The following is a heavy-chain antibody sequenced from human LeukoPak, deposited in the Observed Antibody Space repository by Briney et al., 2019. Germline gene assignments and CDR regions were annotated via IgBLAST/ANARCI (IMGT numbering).Heavy chain of an antibody. Sequence: SQTLSLTCTVSGGSISNGGDYWSWTRQHPGKGLEWIGYIYYSGSTYYNPSLKSRVTISVDTSKNQFSLKLSSVTAADTAVYYCARDYDGKQDWGQGTLVTVPS. J-gene: IGHJ4*02. CDR3: ARDYDGKQD. CDR1: GGSISNGGDY. V-gene: IGHV4-31*03. CDR2: IYYSGST. D-gene: IGHD3-22*01.